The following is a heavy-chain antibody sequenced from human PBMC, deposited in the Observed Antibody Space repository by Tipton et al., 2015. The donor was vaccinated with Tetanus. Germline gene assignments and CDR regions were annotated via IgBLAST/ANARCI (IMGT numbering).Heavy chain of an antibody. D-gene: IGHD6-19*01. CDR3: AHSGGSGWFGGFGNWFDP. V-gene: IGHV2-5*01. Sequence: LVKPTQTLTLTCTFSGFSLSTSGVGVGWIRQPPGKALEWLALIYWNDDKRYSPSLKSRLTITKDTSKNQVVLTMTNMDPVGTATYYCAHSGGSGWFGGFGNWFDPWGQGTLVTVSS. J-gene: IGHJ5*02. CDR2: IYWNDDK. CDR1: GFSLSTSGVG.